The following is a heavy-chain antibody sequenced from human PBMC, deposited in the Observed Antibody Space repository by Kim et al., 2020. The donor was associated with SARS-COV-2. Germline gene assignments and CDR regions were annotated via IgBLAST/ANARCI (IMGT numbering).Heavy chain of an antibody. D-gene: IGHD6-13*01. J-gene: IGHJ4*02. V-gene: IGHV1-46*01. CDR3: AREAGLAAAGFDY. Sequence: SAPKCQGRVTMTRDTSTSTVYMELSSLRSEDTAVYYCAREAGLAAAGFDYWGQGTLVTVSS.